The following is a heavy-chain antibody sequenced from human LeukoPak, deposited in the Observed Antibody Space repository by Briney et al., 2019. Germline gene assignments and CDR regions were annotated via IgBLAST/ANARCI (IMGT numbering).Heavy chain of an antibody. CDR3: AREISDYASAY. CDR1: GYPFTGYY. V-gene: IGHV1-2*02. D-gene: IGHD4-17*01. CDR2: INPNSGGT. J-gene: IGHJ4*02. Sequence: GASVKVSFKASGYPFTGYYIHWVRQAPGQGLEWMGWINPNSGGTNYAQKFQGRVTMTSDTSITTAYMDLSRLTSDDTAVYYCAREISDYASAYWGQGTLVTVSS.